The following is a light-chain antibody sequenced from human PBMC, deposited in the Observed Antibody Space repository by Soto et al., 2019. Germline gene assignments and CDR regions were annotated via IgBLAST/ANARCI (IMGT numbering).Light chain of an antibody. Sequence: HSALTQPASVSGSPGQSITISCTGTSSDVGSYNLISWYQQYPGKAPKLMIYEVSKRPSGVSNRFSGSKSGNTASLTISGLQAEDEADYYCCSYAGSSTFYVFGTGTKLTVL. CDR3: CSYAGSSTFYV. J-gene: IGLJ1*01. V-gene: IGLV2-23*02. CDR2: EVS. CDR1: SSDVGSYNL.